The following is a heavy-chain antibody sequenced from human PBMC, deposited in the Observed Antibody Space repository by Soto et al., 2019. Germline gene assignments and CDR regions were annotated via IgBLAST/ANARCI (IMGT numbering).Heavy chain of an antibody. CDR3: ASRSWHFWGGYYFDY. Sequence: PGGSLRLSCAASGFTFSSYGMHWVRQAPGKGLEWVAVISYDGSNKYYADSVKGRFTISRDNSKNTLYLQMNSLRAEDTAVYYCASRSWHFWGGYYFDYWGQGTLVTVSS. CDR1: GFTFSSYG. CDR2: ISYDGSNK. J-gene: IGHJ4*02. V-gene: IGHV3-30*03. D-gene: IGHD3-3*02.